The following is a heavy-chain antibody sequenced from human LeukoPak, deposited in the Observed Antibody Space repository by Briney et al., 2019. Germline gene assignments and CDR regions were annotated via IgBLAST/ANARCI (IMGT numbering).Heavy chain of an antibody. D-gene: IGHD4-17*01. CDR1: GGSFSGYY. J-gene: IGHJ6*02. CDR3: ARLPYGYYYYCYGMDV. CDR2: INHSGST. Sequence: PSETLSLTCAVYGGSFSGYYWSWIRHPPGKGLEWIGEINHSGSTNYNPSLKSRVTISVDTSKNQFSLKLSSVTAADTAVDYCARLPYGYYYYCYGMDVWGQGTTVTVSS. V-gene: IGHV4-34*01.